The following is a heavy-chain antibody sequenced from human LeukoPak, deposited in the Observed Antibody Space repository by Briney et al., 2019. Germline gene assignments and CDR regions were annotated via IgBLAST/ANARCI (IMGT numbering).Heavy chain of an antibody. CDR1: GGTFSSYA. D-gene: IGHD6-19*01. CDR2: ISGSGGST. Sequence: SCKASGGTFSSYAMSWVRQAPGKGLEWVSAISGSGGSTYYADSVKGRFTISRDNSKNTLYLQMNSLRAEDTAVYYCAKDSLGLEGGFDIWGQGTMVTVSS. CDR3: AKDSLGLEGGFDI. V-gene: IGHV3-23*01. J-gene: IGHJ3*02.